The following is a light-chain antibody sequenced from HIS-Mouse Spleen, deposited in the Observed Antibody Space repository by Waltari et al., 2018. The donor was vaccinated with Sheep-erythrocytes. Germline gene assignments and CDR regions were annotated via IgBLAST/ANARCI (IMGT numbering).Light chain of an antibody. CDR2: DVS. J-gene: IGLJ1*01. CDR1: SSDVGGYNY. CDR3: CSYAGSYNHV. V-gene: IGLV2-11*01. Sequence: QSALTQPRSVSGSPGQSVTISCTGTSSDVGGYNYVYWYQQHPGKAPKLMIYDVSKRPAGGPYRFSGSKSGDTASLTISGLQAEDEADYYCCSYAGSYNHVFATGTKVTVL.